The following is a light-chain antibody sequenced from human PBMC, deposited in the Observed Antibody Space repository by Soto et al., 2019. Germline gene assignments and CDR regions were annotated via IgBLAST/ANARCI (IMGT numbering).Light chain of an antibody. Sequence: SYELTQPPSVSVAPGQTARITCGGNNIGGKSLHWYQQKPGQAPVLVVYDDSDRPSGIPDRFSGSNSGDTATLTIRRFEAGDEADYYCHVWDSSSDHYVFGTGTKVTVL. J-gene: IGLJ1*01. CDR3: HVWDSSSDHYV. CDR1: NIGGKS. CDR2: DDS. V-gene: IGLV3-21*02.